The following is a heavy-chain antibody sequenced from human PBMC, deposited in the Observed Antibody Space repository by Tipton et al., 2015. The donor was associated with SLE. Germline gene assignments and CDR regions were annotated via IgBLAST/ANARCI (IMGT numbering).Heavy chain of an antibody. J-gene: IGHJ4*02. D-gene: IGHD1-26*01. V-gene: IGHV1-18*01. CDR2: ISAYNGDT. CDR3: ASTTSSGSSHY. Sequence: QLVQSGAVVKKPGSSVKVSCKASGYTFTSYGISWVRQAPGQGLEWVGWISAYNGDTNYAQKLQGRVTMTTDTSTSTAFMELMSLRSDDTAVYYCASTTSSGSSHYWGQGTLVAVSS. CDR1: GYTFTSYG.